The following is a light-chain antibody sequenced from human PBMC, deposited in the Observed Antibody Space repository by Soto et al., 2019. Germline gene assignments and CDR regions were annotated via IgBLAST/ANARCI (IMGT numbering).Light chain of an antibody. Sequence: QSALAQPASVSXXPGQPITISCTGTSSDIGAYKFVSWYQHHPGRAPKLIIFEVTNRPSGVSSHFSGSKSGNTASLTISLLLPEDEADYYCSSYTNNTTLVFGGGTKLTVL. CDR3: SSYTNNTTLV. CDR1: SSDIGAYKF. CDR2: EVT. V-gene: IGLV2-14*01. J-gene: IGLJ2*01.